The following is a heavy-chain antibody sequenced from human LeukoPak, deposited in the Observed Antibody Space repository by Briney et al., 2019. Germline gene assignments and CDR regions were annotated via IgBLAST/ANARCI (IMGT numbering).Heavy chain of an antibody. Sequence: SQTLSLTCTVAAGSISSSTYYWGWIRHPPGKGLEWIGGIYYSGSTFYSPSLKSRVTISVDTSKNQFSLRLSSVTAADTAVYYCARRDMTGVTAYAFDIWGQETMVSVSS. CDR3: ARRDMTGVTAYAFDI. CDR2: IYYSGST. D-gene: IGHD4-11*01. J-gene: IGHJ3*02. V-gene: IGHV4-39*01. CDR1: AGSISSSTYY.